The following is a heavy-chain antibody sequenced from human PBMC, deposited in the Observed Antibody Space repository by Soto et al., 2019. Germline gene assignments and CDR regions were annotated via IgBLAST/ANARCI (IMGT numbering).Heavy chain of an antibody. J-gene: IGHJ4*02. CDR3: AGRPGGGGY. D-gene: IGHD3-10*01. V-gene: IGHV3-53*01. Sequence: EVQLVESGGGLIQPGGSLRLSCAVSGFTVSNNYMSWVRQAPGKGLEGVSVIYSGGYTAYGDSVKGRFTISRDNSKNTINPQRHSLGAEDAAVFYRAGRPGGGGYWGQGTLVTVSS. CDR2: IYSGGYT. CDR1: GFTVSNNY.